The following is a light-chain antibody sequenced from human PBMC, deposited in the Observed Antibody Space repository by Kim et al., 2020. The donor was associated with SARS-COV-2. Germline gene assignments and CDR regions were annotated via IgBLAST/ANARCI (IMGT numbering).Light chain of an antibody. CDR2: VDN. CDR3: ATWDSSLSAVV. CDR1: SSNIGKNY. Sequence: GQKVTISCSGSSSNIGKNYVSWYQQLPGTAPKLLIYVDNRRPSAIPDRISGSKSGTSATLDITGLQTGDEADYYCATWDSSLSAVVFGGGTKLTVL. J-gene: IGLJ2*01. V-gene: IGLV1-51*01.